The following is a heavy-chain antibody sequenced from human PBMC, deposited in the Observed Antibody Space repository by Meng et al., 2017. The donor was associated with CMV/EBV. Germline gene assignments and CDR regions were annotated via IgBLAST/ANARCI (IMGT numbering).Heavy chain of an antibody. J-gene: IGHJ4*02. Sequence: TFMNFGITWVRQAPGQGLEWMGWISAYNGNTNYAPKVQDRVTLTTDTSTRKAYMELRILKSDDTAVYYCARVLGFNSDSSGDPPFDYWGPGTLVTVSS. CDR1: TFMNFG. V-gene: IGHV1-18*01. CDR3: ARVLGFNSDSSGDPPFDY. D-gene: IGHD3-22*01. CDR2: ISAYNGNT.